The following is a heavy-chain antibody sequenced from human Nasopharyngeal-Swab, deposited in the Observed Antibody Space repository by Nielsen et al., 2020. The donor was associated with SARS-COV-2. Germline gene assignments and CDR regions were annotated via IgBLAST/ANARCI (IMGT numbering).Heavy chain of an antibody. D-gene: IGHD3-3*01. J-gene: IGHJ2*01. CDR2: ISSDGSST. CDR3: ARDLYDFWSGYYDWYFDL. CDR1: GFTFSSYW. V-gene: IGHV3-74*01. Sequence: GESLKISCAASGFTFSSYWMHWVRQAPGKGLVWVSRISSDGSSTSYADSVKGRFTISRDNAKNSLYLQMNSLRAEDTAVYYCARDLYDFWSGYYDWYFDLWGRGTLVTVSS.